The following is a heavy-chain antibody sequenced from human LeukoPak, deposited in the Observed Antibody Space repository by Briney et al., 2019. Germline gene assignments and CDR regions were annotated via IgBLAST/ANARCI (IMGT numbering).Heavy chain of an antibody. CDR3: AREDSGNCYVLDY. J-gene: IGHJ4*02. Sequence: GGSLRLSCAASGFTFSSYGMHWVRQAPGKGLEWVAVIWYDGSNKYYADPVKGRFTISRNDSKNTLYLQMNSLRAEDTAVYYCAREDSGNCYVLDYWGQGTLVTVSS. V-gene: IGHV3-33*01. CDR1: GFTFSSYG. CDR2: IWYDGSNK. D-gene: IGHD1-26*01.